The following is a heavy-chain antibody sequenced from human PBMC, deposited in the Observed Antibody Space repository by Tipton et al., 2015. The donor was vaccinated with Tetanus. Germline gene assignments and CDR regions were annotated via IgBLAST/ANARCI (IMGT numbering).Heavy chain of an antibody. CDR2: MNPNSGNT. Sequence: QSGPEVKKPGASVKVSCKASGYTFTSYDINWVRQATGQGLEWMGWMNPNSGNTGFAQNFQGRVTMTRNTSISTAYMELSSLNSEDTAVDYWTRREWQQPLLLAYWGQGTLVTVSS. D-gene: IGHD6-13*01. CDR1: GYTFTSYD. J-gene: IGHJ4*02. V-gene: IGHV1-8*01. CDR3: TRREWQQPLLLAY.